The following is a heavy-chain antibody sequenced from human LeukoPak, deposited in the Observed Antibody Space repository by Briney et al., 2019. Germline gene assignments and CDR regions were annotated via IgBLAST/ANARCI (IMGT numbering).Heavy chain of an antibody. CDR2: ISYDGGNK. J-gene: IGHJ6*03. CDR3: ARSYVPNYYYYYYYMDV. V-gene: IGHV3-30*01. Sequence: GGSLRLSCAASGFTFSSYAMRWVRQAPGKGLEWVAVISYDGGNKYYADSVKGRFTISRDNSKNTLYLQMNSLRAEDTAVYYCARSYVPNYYYYYYYMDVWGKGTTVTVSS. CDR1: GFTFSSYA. D-gene: IGHD1-1*01.